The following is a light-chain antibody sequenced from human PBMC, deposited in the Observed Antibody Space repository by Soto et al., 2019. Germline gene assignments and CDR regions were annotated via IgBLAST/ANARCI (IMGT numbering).Light chain of an antibody. J-gene: IGKJ1*01. V-gene: IGKV1-5*03. Sequence: DIQMTQPPSTLSGSVGDRVTITCRASQTISSWLAWYQQKPGKAPKLLIYKASTLKSGVPSSFSGSGSGTEFTLTISSLQPDDFATYYCQHYNSYAEAFGQGTKVELK. CDR2: KAS. CDR3: QHYNSYAEA. CDR1: QTISSW.